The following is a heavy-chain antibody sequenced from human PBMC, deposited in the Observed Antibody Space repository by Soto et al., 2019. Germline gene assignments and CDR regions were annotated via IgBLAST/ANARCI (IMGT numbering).Heavy chain of an antibody. D-gene: IGHD1-26*01. V-gene: IGHV3-30-3*01. CDR1: GFTFNKYA. J-gene: IGHJ4*02. Sequence: QVQLVESGGGVVQPGTFLRLSCVTSGFTFNKYAFQWVRQAPGKGLEWVAVMSYDGSNNYYADAVKGRFTISRDKSRNTLFLQMNSLRVEDTAVYYCARVGRGVGATYFFDYWGQGTLVTVSS. CDR2: MSYDGSNN. CDR3: ARVGRGVGATYFFDY.